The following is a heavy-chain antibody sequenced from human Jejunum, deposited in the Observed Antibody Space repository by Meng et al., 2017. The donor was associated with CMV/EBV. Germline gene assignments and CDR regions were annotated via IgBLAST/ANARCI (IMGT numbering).Heavy chain of an antibody. V-gene: IGHV3-21*01. J-gene: IGHJ4*02. D-gene: IGHD3/OR15-3a*01. CDR3: VRGGGGSYYGFR. CDR2: ISTHSTYI. CDR1: TSIFTSYT. Sequence: STSIFTSYTMSWVRQVPGKGLEWVSSISTHSTYISYADSVKGRFTVSRDNAKNTLYLQMDSLRAEDTAVYYCVRGGGGSYYGFRWGRGTLVTVSS.